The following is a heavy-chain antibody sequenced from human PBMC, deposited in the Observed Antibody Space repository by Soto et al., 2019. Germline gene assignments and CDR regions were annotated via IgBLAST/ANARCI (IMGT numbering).Heavy chain of an antibody. Sequence: SATLSLTCSVSGDSSSRSFWWSCVRQPPGKGLEWIGEIYHTESTVYNPSLKSRVTISVDKSKNQFSLNLDSVTAAATAVYYCARYDFGTFDYWGRGILVTVSS. CDR2: IYHTEST. CDR1: GDSSSRSFW. V-gene: IGHV4-4*02. CDR3: ARYDFGTFDY. D-gene: IGHD4-17*01. J-gene: IGHJ4*02.